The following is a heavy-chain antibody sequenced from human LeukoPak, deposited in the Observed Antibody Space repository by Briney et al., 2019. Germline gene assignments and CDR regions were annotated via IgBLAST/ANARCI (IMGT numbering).Heavy chain of an antibody. J-gene: IGHJ4*02. V-gene: IGHV3-48*01. Sequence: PGGSLRLSCVASGFTFSSYSMNWVRQAPGQGLEWVSCISSSSSTIYYADSVKGRFTISRDNAKNTLYLQMNSLRTEDTAVYYCASFPGRDIWGGGRARVYYFDYWGQGTLVTVSS. CDR2: ISSSSSTI. CDR1: GFTFSSYS. D-gene: IGHD2-15*01. CDR3: ASFPGRDIWGGGRARVYYFDY.